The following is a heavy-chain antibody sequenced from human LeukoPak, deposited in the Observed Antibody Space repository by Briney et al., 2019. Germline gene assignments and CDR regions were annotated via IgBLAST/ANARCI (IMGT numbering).Heavy chain of an antibody. CDR3: ASAGLTYGSGSYFVY. J-gene: IGHJ4*02. CDR1: GFPFDDYG. CDR2: ISWNGGST. D-gene: IGHD3-10*01. Sequence: GGSLRLSCAASGFPFDDYGMTWVRQAPGKGLEWVAGISWNGGSTGYADSVKGRFTISRDNAKNSLYLQMNSLRAEDTALYYCASAGLTYGSGSYFVYWGQGTLVTVSS. V-gene: IGHV3-20*04.